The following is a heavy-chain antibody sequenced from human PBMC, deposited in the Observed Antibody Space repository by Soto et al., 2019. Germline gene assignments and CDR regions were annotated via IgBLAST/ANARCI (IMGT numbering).Heavy chain of an antibody. Sequence: QVQLVQSGAEVKKPGSSVTVSCKASGGTFGNSAISWVRQAPGQGLEWMGGIIPIFPKPDYAQKFQGRVMITADESTRTAYMELTSLRSEDTAVYYCARDKDRQQLGGNYYYGIDVWGQGTTVTVSS. J-gene: IGHJ6*02. CDR1: GGTFGNSA. CDR2: IIPIFPKP. D-gene: IGHD3-3*02. CDR3: ARDKDRQQLGGNYYYGIDV. V-gene: IGHV1-69*12.